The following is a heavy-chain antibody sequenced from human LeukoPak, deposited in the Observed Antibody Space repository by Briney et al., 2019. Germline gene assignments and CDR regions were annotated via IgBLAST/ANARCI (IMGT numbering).Heavy chain of an antibody. CDR2: IYTSGST. CDR1: GGSISSYY. V-gene: IGHV4-4*07. CDR3: ARRPTVTTSYFDL. J-gene: IGHJ2*01. D-gene: IGHD4-17*01. Sequence: SETLSLTCTVSGGSISSYYWSWIRQPAGKGLEWIGRIYTSGSTNYNPSLKSRVTISVDTSKNQFSLKLNSVTAADTAVYYCARRPTVTTSYFDLWGRGTLVTVSS.